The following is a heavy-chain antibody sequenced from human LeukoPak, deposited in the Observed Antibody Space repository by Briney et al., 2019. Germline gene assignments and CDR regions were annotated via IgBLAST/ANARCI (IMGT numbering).Heavy chain of an antibody. CDR1: GFTFSSYW. Sequence: GGSLRLPCAASGFTFSSYWMSWVRQAPGKGLEWVANIKQDGSEKYYVDSVKGRFTISRDNAKNSLYLQMNSLRAEDTAVYYCARVGSSWYSSYYYGMDVWGQGTTVTVSS. D-gene: IGHD6-13*01. V-gene: IGHV3-7*01. J-gene: IGHJ6*02. CDR3: ARVGSSWYSSYYYGMDV. CDR2: IKQDGSEK.